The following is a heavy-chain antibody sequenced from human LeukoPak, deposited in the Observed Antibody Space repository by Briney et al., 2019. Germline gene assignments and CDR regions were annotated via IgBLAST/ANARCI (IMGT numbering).Heavy chain of an antibody. Sequence: GGSLRLSCAASGFTFSSYAMSWVRQAPGKGLEWVSVIYSGGSTFYADSVKGRFTISRDNSKNTLYLQMNSQRAEDTAVYYCARASIAASGYYFDYWGQGTLGTVS. V-gene: IGHV3-66*02. CDR1: GFTFSSYA. CDR2: IYSGGST. D-gene: IGHD6-6*01. J-gene: IGHJ4*02. CDR3: ARASIAASGYYFDY.